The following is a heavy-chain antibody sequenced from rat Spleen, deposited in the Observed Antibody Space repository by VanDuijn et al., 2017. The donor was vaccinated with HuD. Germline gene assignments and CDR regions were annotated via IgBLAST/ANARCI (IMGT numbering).Heavy chain of an antibody. CDR1: GFTFSDYN. CDR3: ARQNWPYYFDY. CDR2: ISYDGTST. J-gene: IGHJ2*01. D-gene: IGHD5-1*01. V-gene: IGHV5-7*01. Sequence: EVQLVESGGGLVQPGRSLKLSCAASGFTFSDYNMAWVRQAPKKGLEWVATISYDGTSTYYPDSVKGRFTISRDNAENTVYLQMNSLRSEDTATYYCARQNWPYYFDYWGQGVMVTVSS.